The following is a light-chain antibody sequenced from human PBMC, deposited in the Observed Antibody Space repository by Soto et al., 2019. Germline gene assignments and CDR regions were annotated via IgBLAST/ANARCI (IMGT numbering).Light chain of an antibody. J-gene: IGLJ3*02. CDR3: QSYDTSSLWV. CDR2: EHN. CDR1: SGSIASNY. V-gene: IGLV6-57*01. Sequence: NFMLTQPPSVSESPGKTVTISCTRSSGSIASNYVQWYQQRPGSSPTTVIYEHNQRPSGVPDRFSGSIDRSSNSASLTISGLETEDEADYYCQSYDTSSLWVFGGGTKVTVL.